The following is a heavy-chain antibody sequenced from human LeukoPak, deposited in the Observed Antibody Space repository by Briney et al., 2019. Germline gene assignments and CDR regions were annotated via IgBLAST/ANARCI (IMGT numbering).Heavy chain of an antibody. Sequence: SETLSLTCTVSGGSISSSSYYWGWIRQPPGKRLEWIGSIYYSGFTYSNPSLKSRVTLSLDTSKNQFSLKLRSLTAADTAVYYCARDPSYDFWSGYYFDYWGQGTLVTVSS. CDR2: IYYSGFT. D-gene: IGHD3-3*01. J-gene: IGHJ4*02. CDR3: ARDPSYDFWSGYYFDY. V-gene: IGHV4-39*07. CDR1: GGSISSSSYY.